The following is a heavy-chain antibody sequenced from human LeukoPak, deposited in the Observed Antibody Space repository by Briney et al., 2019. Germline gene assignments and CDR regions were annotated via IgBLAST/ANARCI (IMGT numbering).Heavy chain of an antibody. CDR2: IRSDGTNK. CDR3: AKDRDDYGDDC. V-gene: IGHV3-30*02. Sequence: GGSLRLSCAASGFSFDDFGMHWVRQAPGKGLEWVTLIRSDGTNKYYADSVKGGFTISRDTSKNTLYLQMTSLRVEDTAVYYCAKDRDDYGDDCWGQGILVTVST. J-gene: IGHJ4*02. D-gene: IGHD4-17*01. CDR1: GFSFDDFG.